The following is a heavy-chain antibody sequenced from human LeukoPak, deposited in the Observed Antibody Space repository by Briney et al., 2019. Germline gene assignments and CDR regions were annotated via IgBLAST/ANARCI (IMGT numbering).Heavy chain of an antibody. J-gene: IGHJ6*03. D-gene: IGHD6-13*01. V-gene: IGHV4-38-2*02. CDR3: AREGGGIAAADPYYYYYYYMDV. Sequence: KPSETLSLTCTVSGYSISSGYYWGWIRPPPGKGLEWVGSIYHSGSTYYNPSLKSRVTISVDTSKNQFSLKLSSVTAADTAVYYCAREGGGIAAADPYYYYYYYMDVWGKGTTVTVSS. CDR1: GYSISSGYY. CDR2: IYHSGST.